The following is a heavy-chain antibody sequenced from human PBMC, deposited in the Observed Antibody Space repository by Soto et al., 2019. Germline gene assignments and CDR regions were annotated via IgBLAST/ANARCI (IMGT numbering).Heavy chain of an antibody. V-gene: IGHV1-69*01. CDR2: IIPIFGTA. Sequence: QVQLVQSGAEVKKPGSSVKVSCKASGGTFSSYAISWVRQAPGQGLEWMGGIIPIFGTANYAQKFQGRVTITADESTSTAYMELSSLRSEDTAVYYCAMTYYDILTGYPLDFDYRGQGTLVTVSS. D-gene: IGHD3-9*01. J-gene: IGHJ4*02. CDR3: AMTYYDILTGYPLDFDY. CDR1: GGTFSSYA.